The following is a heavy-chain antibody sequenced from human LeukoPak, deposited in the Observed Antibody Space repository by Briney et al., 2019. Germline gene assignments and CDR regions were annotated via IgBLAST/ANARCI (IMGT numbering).Heavy chain of an antibody. D-gene: IGHD2-2*01. Sequence: ASVTVSCKASGYTFTSYYMHWVRQAPGQGLEWMGIINPSGGSTSYAQKFQGRVTMTRDMSTSTVYMELSSLRSEDTAVYYCAKGHQLLFGYSYYMDVWGKGTTVTVSS. J-gene: IGHJ6*03. CDR1: GYTFTSYY. CDR2: INPSGGST. V-gene: IGHV1-46*01. CDR3: AKGHQLLFGYSYYMDV.